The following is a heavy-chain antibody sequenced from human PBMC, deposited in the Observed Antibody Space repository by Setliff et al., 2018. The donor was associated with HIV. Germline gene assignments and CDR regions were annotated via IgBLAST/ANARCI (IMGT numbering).Heavy chain of an antibody. J-gene: IGHJ6*03. D-gene: IGHD1-7*01. CDR1: GGTFSSYA. CDR3: ARVVETTGDWYYYYMDV. Sequence: SVKVSCKASGGTFSSYAISWVRQAPGQGLEWMGGIIPILGIANYAQKFQGRVTITADKSTSTAYMELSSLRSEDTAVYYCARVVETTGDWYYYYMDVWGKGTTVTVS. CDR2: IIPILGIA. V-gene: IGHV1-69*10.